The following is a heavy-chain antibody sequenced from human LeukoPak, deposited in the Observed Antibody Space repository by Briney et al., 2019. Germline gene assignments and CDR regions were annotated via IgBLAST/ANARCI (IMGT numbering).Heavy chain of an antibody. V-gene: IGHV1-69*05. D-gene: IGHD3-22*01. J-gene: IGHJ4*02. CDR2: VIPIFGTA. Sequence: GASVKVSCKASGGNFSIYELSWVRQAPGQGLEWLGRVIPIFGTANYAQKFQGRVTITTDESTSTAYMELSSLRSDDTAVYYCARPENYYDSSGYLDYWGQGTLVTVSS. CDR1: GGNFSIYE. CDR3: ARPENYYDSSGYLDY.